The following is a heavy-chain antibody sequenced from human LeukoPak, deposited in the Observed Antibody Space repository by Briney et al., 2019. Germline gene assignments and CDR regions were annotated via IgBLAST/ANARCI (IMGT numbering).Heavy chain of an antibody. V-gene: IGHV3-9*01. D-gene: IGHD6-19*01. Sequence: PGRSLRLSCAASGFTFDDYAMPWVRQAPGKGLEWVSGISWNSGSIGYADSVKGRFTISRDNAKNSLYLQMNSLRAEDTALYYCAKDWGIAVAGPSYIFDYWGQGTLVTVSS. J-gene: IGHJ4*02. CDR1: GFTFDDYA. CDR3: AKDWGIAVAGPSYIFDY. CDR2: ISWNSGSI.